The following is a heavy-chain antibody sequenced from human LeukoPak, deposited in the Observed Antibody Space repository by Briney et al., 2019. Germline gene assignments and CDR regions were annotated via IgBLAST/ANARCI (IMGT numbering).Heavy chain of an antibody. D-gene: IGHD6-13*01. J-gene: IGHJ5*02. Sequence: GRSLRLSCAASGFTFSSFGIHWVRQAPGKGLEWVAVIWSDGIKTYYGDSVKGRFTISRDTSRDTVYLQMNSLRAEDTAVYYCARDCDTNSRYSRFDPWGQGTLVTVSS. CDR3: ARDCDTNSRYSRFDP. CDR1: GFTFSSFG. V-gene: IGHV3-33*01. CDR2: IWSDGIKT.